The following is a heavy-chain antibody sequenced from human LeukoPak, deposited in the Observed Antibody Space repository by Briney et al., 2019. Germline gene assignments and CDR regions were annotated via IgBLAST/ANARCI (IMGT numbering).Heavy chain of an antibody. V-gene: IGHV1-69*13. CDR1: GGTFISYA. CDR2: IIPIFGTA. CDR3: ASCSSTSRVGYLYFQH. J-gene: IGHJ1*01. D-gene: IGHD2-2*01. Sequence: SVKVSCKASGGTFISYAISWVRQAPGQGLEWMGGIIPIFGTANYAQKFQVRVTITSDESTSTAYMELSRLRYEDTDVYYCASCSSTSRVGYLYFQHWGQGTLVTVS.